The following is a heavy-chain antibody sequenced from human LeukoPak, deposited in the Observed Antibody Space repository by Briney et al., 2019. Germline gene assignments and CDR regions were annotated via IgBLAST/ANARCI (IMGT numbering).Heavy chain of an antibody. J-gene: IGHJ3*02. CDR3: ARDVSPIVVVPAAIHPPPFDI. Sequence: ASETLSLTCTVSGYSISSGYYWGWIRQPPGKGLEWIGSIYYSGSTYYNPSLKSRVTISVDTSKNQFSLKLSSVTAADTAVYYCARDVSPIVVVPAAIHPPPFDIWGQGTMVTVSS. D-gene: IGHD2-2*02. CDR1: GYSISSGYY. CDR2: IYYSGST. V-gene: IGHV4-38-2*02.